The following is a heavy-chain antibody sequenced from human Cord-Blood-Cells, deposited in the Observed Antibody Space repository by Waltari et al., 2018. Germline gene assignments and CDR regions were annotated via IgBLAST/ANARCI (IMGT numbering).Heavy chain of an antibody. CDR3: ARAGGWGSGEAFDI. CDR2: IKQEGSEK. J-gene: IGHJ3*02. Sequence: EVQLVESGGGWVQPGGSLRLSCAASGFTFSRYWMSWVGRAPGKGLELVDNIKQEGSEKYYVDSVKVRFTISRDNAKNSLYLQMNSLRAEDTAVYYCARAGGWGSGEAFDIWGQGTMVTVSS. D-gene: IGHD7-27*01. CDR1: GFTFSRYW. V-gene: IGHV3-7*04.